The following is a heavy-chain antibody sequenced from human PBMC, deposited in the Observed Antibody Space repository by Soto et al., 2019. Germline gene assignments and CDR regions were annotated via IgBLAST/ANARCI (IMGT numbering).Heavy chain of an antibody. J-gene: IGHJ4*02. Sequence: ASVKVSCKASGYTFTSYGISWVRQAPGQGLEWMGWISAYNGNTNYAQKLQGRVTTTTDTSTSTAYMELRSLRSDDTAVYYCAREGMDYYDSSGYPDYWGQGTLVTVSS. CDR2: ISAYNGNT. CDR1: GYTFTSYG. D-gene: IGHD3-22*01. V-gene: IGHV1-18*01. CDR3: AREGMDYYDSSGYPDY.